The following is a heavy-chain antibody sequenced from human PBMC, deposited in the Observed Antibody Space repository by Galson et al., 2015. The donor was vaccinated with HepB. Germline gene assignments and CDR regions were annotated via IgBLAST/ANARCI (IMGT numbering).Heavy chain of an antibody. J-gene: IGHJ4*02. D-gene: IGHD3-3*01. V-gene: IGHV3-73*01. CDR3: TRRRGLSGVFGVAPQSDY. Sequence: SLRLSCAASGFTFSGSAMHWVRQASGKGLEWVGRIRSKANSYATAYAASVKGRFTISRDDSKNTAYLQMNSLKTEDTAVYYCTRRRGLSGVFGVAPQSDYWGQGTLVTVSS. CDR2: IRSKANSYAT. CDR1: GFTFSGSA.